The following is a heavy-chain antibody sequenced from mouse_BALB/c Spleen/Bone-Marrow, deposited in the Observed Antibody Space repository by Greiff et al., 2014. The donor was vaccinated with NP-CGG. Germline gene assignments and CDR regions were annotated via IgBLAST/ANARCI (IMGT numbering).Heavy chain of an antibody. CDR1: EYEFPSHD. V-gene: IGHV5-2*01. D-gene: IGHD6-5*01. CDR3: AXXXXXYAXXX. J-gene: IGHJ4*01. Sequence: VQLKESGGGLVQPGESLKXXCESNEYEFPSHDMSWVRKTPEKRLELVAAINSXGXXXXXXXXXXXXXXXXXXXTKKTLYLQMSSLRSEDTALYYCAXXXXXYAXXXXGXXTSVTVSS. CDR2: INSXGXXX.